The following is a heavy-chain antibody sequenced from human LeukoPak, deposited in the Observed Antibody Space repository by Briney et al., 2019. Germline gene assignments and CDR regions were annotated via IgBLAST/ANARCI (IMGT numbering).Heavy chain of an antibody. CDR2: IYHSGST. Sequence: PSETLSLTCAVSGYSISSGYYWGWIRQPPGKGLEWIGSIYHSGSTYYNPSLKSRVTISVDTSKNQFSLKLSSVTAADTAVYYCARAENGEYFQHWGQGTLVTVSS. J-gene: IGHJ1*01. CDR3: ARAENGEYFQH. V-gene: IGHV4-38-2*01. CDR1: GYSISSGYY.